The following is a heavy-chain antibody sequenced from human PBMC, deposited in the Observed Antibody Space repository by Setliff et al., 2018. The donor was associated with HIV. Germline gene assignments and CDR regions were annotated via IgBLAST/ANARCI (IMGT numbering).Heavy chain of an antibody. CDR3: ASPTETPEGAFDI. V-gene: IGHV1-2*06. J-gene: IGHJ3*02. CDR2: INPNSGGT. CDR1: GYTFTGYY. Sequence: ASVKVSCKASGYTFTGYYMHWVRQAPGQGLEWMGRINPNSGGTNYAQKFQGRVTMTRDTSISTAYMELSSLRSEDTAVYYCASPTETPEGAFDIWGQGTMVTVSS.